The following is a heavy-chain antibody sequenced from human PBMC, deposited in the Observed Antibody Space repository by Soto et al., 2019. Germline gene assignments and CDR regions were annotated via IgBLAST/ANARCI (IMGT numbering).Heavy chain of an antibody. V-gene: IGHV3-48*02. CDR3: ARDSDLGQQLVQGSEYFQH. J-gene: IGHJ1*01. CDR1: GFTFSSYS. Sequence: GGSLRLSCAASGFTFSSYSMNWVRQAPGKGLEWVSYISSSSSTIYYADSVKGRFTISRDNAKNSLYLQMNSLRDEDTAVYYCARDSDLGQQLVQGSEYFQHWAQGTLVTVSS. CDR2: ISSSSSTI. D-gene: IGHD6-13*01.